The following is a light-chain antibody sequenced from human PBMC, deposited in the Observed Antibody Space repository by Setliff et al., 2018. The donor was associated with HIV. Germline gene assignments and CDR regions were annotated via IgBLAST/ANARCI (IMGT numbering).Light chain of an antibody. Sequence: QSALTQPPSASGSPGQSVTIPCTGTTSDVGAYNYVSWYQQHPGKAPKLTIYEVTKRPSGVPDRFSGSKSGNTASLTVSGLQAEDEADYYCSSHGAIGVFGTGTKVTVL. CDR1: TSDVGAYNY. CDR2: EVT. CDR3: SSHGAIGV. J-gene: IGLJ1*01. V-gene: IGLV2-8*01.